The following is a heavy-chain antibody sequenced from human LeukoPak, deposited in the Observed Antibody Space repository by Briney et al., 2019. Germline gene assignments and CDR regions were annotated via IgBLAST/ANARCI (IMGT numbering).Heavy chain of an antibody. D-gene: IGHD6-13*01. Sequence: SETLSLTCTVSGGSISSNTYYYGWIRQPPGKGLEWIGSMYYSGSTYYNPSLKSRVTISVDTSKNQFSLKLSSVTAADTAVYYCARVVKSIAAAGRGGDYYYGMDVWGQGTTVTVSS. CDR2: MYYSGST. CDR3: ARVVKSIAAAGRGGDYYYGMDV. CDR1: GGSISSNTYY. V-gene: IGHV4-39*07. J-gene: IGHJ6*02.